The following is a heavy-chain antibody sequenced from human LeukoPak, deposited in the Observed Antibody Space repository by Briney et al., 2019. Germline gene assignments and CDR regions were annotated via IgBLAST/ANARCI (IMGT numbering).Heavy chain of an antibody. CDR2: INPNSGDT. J-gene: IGHJ6*02. D-gene: IGHD5-18*01. V-gene: IGHV1-2*02. Sequence: ASVKVSCKASGFTSTDYYIHWVRQAPGQGLEWMGWINPNSGDTNYAQKFQGRVTMTRDTSINTAYMELSRLRSGDTAVYYCARADTSLVNFYYFGMDVWGQGTTVTVSS. CDR3: ARADTSLVNFYYFGMDV. CDR1: GFTSTDYY.